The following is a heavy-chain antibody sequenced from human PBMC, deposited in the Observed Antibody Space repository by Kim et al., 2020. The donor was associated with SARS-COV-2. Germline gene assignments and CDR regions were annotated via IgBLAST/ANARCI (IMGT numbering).Heavy chain of an antibody. CDR1: GFTFSSYA. V-gene: IGHV3-30-3*01. J-gene: IGHJ4*02. CDR2: ISYDGSNK. D-gene: IGHD3-16*01. CDR3: AGGPGGTLDY. Sequence: GGSLRLSCAASGFTFSSYAMHWVRQAPGKGLEWVAVISYDGSNKYYADSVKGRFTISRDNSKNTLYLQMNSLRAEDTAVYYCAGGPGGTLDYWGQGTLVTVSS.